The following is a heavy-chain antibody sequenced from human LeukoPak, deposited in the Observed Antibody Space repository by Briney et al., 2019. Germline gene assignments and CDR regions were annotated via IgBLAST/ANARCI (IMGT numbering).Heavy chain of an antibody. CDR1: GFSFSSYG. CDR2: IWYDGSNK. J-gene: IGHJ4*02. V-gene: IGHV3-33*06. D-gene: IGHD4-17*01. CDR3: LKKGQNEDYGKPD. Sequence: GGSLRLSCAASGFSFSSYGMHWVRQAPGKGLEWVAVIWYDGSNKYYGDFVKGRFTISRDNSKNTLYLQMNSLRADDTAVYYCLKKGQNEDYGKPDWGQGTLVTVSS.